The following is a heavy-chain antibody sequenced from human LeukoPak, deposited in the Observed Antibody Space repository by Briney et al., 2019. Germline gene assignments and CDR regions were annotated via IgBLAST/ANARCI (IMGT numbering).Heavy chain of an antibody. Sequence: GGSLRLSCAASGFTFSNHWMHWVRQAPGKGLMWVSRINRDGSRTDYADSVKGRFTISRDDAKNTLYLQVSSLRAEDTAVYFCARGGSDTAMAHDYWGQGTLVTVSS. CDR2: INRDGSRT. CDR3: ARGGSDTAMAHDY. CDR1: GFTFSNHW. V-gene: IGHV3-74*01. D-gene: IGHD5-18*01. J-gene: IGHJ4*02.